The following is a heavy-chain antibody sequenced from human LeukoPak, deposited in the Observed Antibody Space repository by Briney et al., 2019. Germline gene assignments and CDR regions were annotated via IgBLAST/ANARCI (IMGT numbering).Heavy chain of an antibody. CDR3: AKDIGRYCSGGSCYDY. CDR1: GFTFDDYA. V-gene: IGHV3-9*03. J-gene: IGHJ4*02. CDR2: ISWNSGSI. Sequence: PGGSLRLSCAASGFTFDDYAMHWVRQAPGKGLEWVSGISWNSGSIGYADPVKGRFTISRDNAKNSLYLQMNSLRAEDMALYYCAKDIGRYCSGGSCYDYWGQGTLVTVSS. D-gene: IGHD2-15*01.